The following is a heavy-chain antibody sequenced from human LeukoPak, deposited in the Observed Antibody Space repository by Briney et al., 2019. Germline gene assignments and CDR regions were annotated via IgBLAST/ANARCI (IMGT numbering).Heavy chain of an antibody. Sequence: SQTLSLTCAISGDSVSSDSAAWNWIRQSPSRGLQWLGRTYYRSKWYNDYAVSVKGRVTINPDTSKNQFPLQLNSVTPEDTAVYYCASSHGHLDYWGQGTRVTVSS. J-gene: IGHJ4*02. V-gene: IGHV6-1*01. CDR2: TYYRSKWYN. D-gene: IGHD4-17*01. CDR1: GDSVSSDSAA. CDR3: ASSHGHLDY.